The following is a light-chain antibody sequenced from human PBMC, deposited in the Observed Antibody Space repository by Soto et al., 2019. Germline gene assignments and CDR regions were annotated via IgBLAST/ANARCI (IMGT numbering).Light chain of an antibody. CDR2: AAS. V-gene: IGKV1-6*01. J-gene: IGKJ5*01. CDR3: QQSYSTPIT. Sequence: AIQLTPSSSSLSSSLGDRVTIPFRATQGIRNALGWYQQKSGKAPKVLIYAASSLQSGVPSRFSGSGSGTDFTLTISSLQPEDFATYYCQQSYSTPITFGQGTRLEIK. CDR1: QGIRNA.